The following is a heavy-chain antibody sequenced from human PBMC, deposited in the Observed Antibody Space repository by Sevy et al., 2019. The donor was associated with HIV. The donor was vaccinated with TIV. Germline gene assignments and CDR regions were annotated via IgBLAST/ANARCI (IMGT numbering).Heavy chain of an antibody. D-gene: IGHD3-22*01. J-gene: IGHJ4*02. Sequence: GGSLRLSCAASGFTFSYYNMNWVRQAPAKGLEWVSSVSSGSSYVYHADSVKGRFTISRDNAKNSLYLQMISLRTEDTAVYYSASPLHYYDSPSAYWGQGTQVTVSS. CDR3: ASPLHYYDSPSAY. CDR1: GFTFSYYN. V-gene: IGHV3-21*01. CDR2: VSSGSSYV.